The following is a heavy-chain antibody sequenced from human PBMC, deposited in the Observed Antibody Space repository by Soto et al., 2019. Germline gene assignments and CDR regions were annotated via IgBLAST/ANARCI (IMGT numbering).Heavy chain of an antibody. Sequence: ASVKVSCKASGYTFTGYYMQWVGQAPGQGLEWMGWINPNSGGTNYAQKFQGRVIMTRDTSISTAYMELSRLTSDDTAVYFCARTNRGDDDEFEDWGQGTPVIVSS. J-gene: IGHJ4*02. V-gene: IGHV1-2*02. CDR3: ARTNRGDDDEFED. D-gene: IGHD5-12*01. CDR1: GYTFTGYY. CDR2: INPNSGGT.